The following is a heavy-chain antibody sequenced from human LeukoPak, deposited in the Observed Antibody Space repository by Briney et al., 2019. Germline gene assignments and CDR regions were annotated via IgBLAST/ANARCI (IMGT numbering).Heavy chain of an antibody. CDR1: GGSISSSSYY. CDR2: IYYSGST. CDR3: ASDRIEVDAFDI. D-gene: IGHD2-15*01. J-gene: IGHJ3*02. Sequence: PSETLSLTCTVSGGSISSSSYYWGWIRQPPGKGLEWIGNIYYSGSTYYSSSLKSRVTISVDTSKNQFSLKLSSVTAADTAVYYCASDRIEVDAFDIWGQGTMVTVSS. V-gene: IGHV4-39*07.